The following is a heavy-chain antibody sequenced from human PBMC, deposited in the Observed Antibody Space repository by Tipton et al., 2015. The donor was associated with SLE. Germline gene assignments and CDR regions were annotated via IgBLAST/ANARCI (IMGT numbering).Heavy chain of an antibody. CDR3: ARVGYSNYMDV. V-gene: IGHV4-59*02. J-gene: IGHJ6*03. CDR1: GGSVTNYY. D-gene: IGHD4-11*01. Sequence: TLSLTCTVSGGSVTNYYWSWIRQHPGKGLEWIGSVYDSGTTYYNPSLKSRVIMSVDTSKTQFSLKLSSVTAADTAVYYCARVGYSNYMDVWGKGTTVTVSS. CDR2: VYDSGTT.